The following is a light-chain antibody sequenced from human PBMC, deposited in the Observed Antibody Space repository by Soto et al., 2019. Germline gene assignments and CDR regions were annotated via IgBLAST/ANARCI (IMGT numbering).Light chain of an antibody. J-gene: IGLJ2*01. V-gene: IGLV2-14*03. CDR2: EIN. Sequence: QSALTQPASVSGSPGQSITISCTGTSSDIGGYNFVSWYQQHPDKAPKLIISEINNRPSGVSDRFSGSKSGNTASLTISGLQAEDEPDYYCTSYTSNNILVFGGGTKLTVL. CDR3: TSYTSNNILV. CDR1: SSDIGGYNF.